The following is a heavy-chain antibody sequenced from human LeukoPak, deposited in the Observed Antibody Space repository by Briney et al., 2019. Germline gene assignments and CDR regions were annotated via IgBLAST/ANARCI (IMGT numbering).Heavy chain of an antibody. Sequence: ASVKVSCKASGGTFSSYAISWVRQAPGQGLEWMGRIILISGTANYAQKFQGRVTITTDESTSTAYMELSSLRSEDTAVYYCARGNRLVIGSEEIDIWGQGTMVTVSS. J-gene: IGHJ3*02. V-gene: IGHV1-69*05. CDR3: ARGNRLVIGSEEIDI. CDR2: IILISGTA. CDR1: GGTFSSYA. D-gene: IGHD3-10*01.